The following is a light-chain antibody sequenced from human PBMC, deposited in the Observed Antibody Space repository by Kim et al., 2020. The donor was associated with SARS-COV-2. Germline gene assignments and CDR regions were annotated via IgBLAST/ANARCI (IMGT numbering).Light chain of an antibody. CDR3: QSPDSSGTQVL. J-gene: IGLJ2*01. CDR2: KDS. CDR1: ALPKQY. Sequence: SYELTQPPSMSVSPGQTARITCSGDALPKQYAYWYQQKAGQAPTLVINKDSERPSGIPERFSGASSGTTATLTISGVQADDEADYYCQSPDSSGTQVLFGGGTKVTVL. V-gene: IGLV3-25*03.